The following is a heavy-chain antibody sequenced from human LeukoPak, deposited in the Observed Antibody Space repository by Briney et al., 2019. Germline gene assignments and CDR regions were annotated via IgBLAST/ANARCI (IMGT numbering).Heavy chain of an antibody. CDR1: GFTFSSYA. CDR3: ARDPTYSYGYSYFDY. Sequence: GGSLRLSCVASGFTFSSYAMSWVRQAPGKGLEWVSAISGSGGSTYYADSVKGRFTISRDNSKNTLYLQMNSLRAEDTAVYYCARDPTYSYGYSYFDYWGQGTLVTVSS. CDR2: ISGSGGST. V-gene: IGHV3-23*01. J-gene: IGHJ4*02. D-gene: IGHD5-18*01.